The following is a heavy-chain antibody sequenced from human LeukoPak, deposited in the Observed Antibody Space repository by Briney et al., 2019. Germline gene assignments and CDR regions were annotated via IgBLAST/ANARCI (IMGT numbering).Heavy chain of an antibody. D-gene: IGHD4-17*01. CDR3: TKEGGPMAVTTERYSFDQ. CDR2: VSNDGRVK. Sequence: GRSLRLSCAASGFTFSNYGTHWVRQAPGKGLEWVAVVSNDGRVKYYADSVKGRFTISRDNSKNTLSLQMNSLRAEDTAVYYCTKEGGPMAVTTERYSFDQWGQGTLVTVSS. J-gene: IGHJ4*02. CDR1: GFTFSNYG. V-gene: IGHV3-30*18.